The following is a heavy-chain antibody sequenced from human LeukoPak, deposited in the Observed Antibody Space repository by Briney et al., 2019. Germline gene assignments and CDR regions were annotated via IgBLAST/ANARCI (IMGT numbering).Heavy chain of an antibody. CDR1: GGTFSSYA. CDR3: ARDRVVGATVLNY. V-gene: IGHV1-69*13. Sequence: SVKVSCKASGGTFSSYAISWVRQAPGQGLEWMGGIIPIFGTANYAQKFQGRVTITADESTSTAYMELSSLRSEDTAVYYCARDRVVGATVLNYWGQGTLVTVSS. J-gene: IGHJ4*02. D-gene: IGHD1-26*01. CDR2: IIPIFGTA.